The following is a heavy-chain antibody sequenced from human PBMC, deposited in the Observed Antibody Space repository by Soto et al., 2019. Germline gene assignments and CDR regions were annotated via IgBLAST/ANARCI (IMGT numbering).Heavy chain of an antibody. Sequence: SETLSLTCTVSGGSISSSSYYWGWIRQPPGKGLEWIGSIYYSGSTYYNPSLKSRVTISVDTSKNQFSLKLSSVTAADTAVYYCARQYDFWSGYLFDYWGQGTLVTVSS. V-gene: IGHV4-39*01. D-gene: IGHD3-3*01. CDR3: ARQYDFWSGYLFDY. CDR1: GGSISSSSYY. J-gene: IGHJ4*02. CDR2: IYYSGST.